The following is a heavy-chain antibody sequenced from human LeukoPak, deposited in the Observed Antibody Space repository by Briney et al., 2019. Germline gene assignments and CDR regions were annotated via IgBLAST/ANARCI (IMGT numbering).Heavy chain of an antibody. V-gene: IGHV3-48*03. CDR3: AREPRLGRFDP. J-gene: IGHJ5*02. Sequence: PGGSLRLSCAASGFTFSSYEMNWVRQAPGKGLEWVSYISSSGSTIYYADSVKGRFTVSRDNSKNTLYLQMNSLRAEDTAVYYCAREPRLGRFDPWGQGTLVTVSS. CDR1: GFTFSSYE. D-gene: IGHD7-27*01. CDR2: ISSSGSTI.